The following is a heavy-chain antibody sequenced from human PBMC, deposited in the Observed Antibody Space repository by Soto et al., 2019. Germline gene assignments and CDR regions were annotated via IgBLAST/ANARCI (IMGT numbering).Heavy chain of an antibody. CDR2: ISYDGSNK. D-gene: IGHD5-12*01. J-gene: IGHJ6*02. Sequence: QVQLVESGGGVVQPGRSLRLSCAASGFTFSSYAMHWVRQAPGKGLEWVAVISYDGSNKYYADSVKGRFTISRDNSKNTLYLQMNSLRAEDTAVYYGARDKALAGYDSRYYYYGMDVWGQGTTVTVSS. CDR3: ARDKALAGYDSRYYYYGMDV. CDR1: GFTFSSYA. V-gene: IGHV3-30-3*01.